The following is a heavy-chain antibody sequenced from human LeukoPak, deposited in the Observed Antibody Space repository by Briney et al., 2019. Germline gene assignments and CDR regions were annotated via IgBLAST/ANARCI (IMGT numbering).Heavy chain of an antibody. V-gene: IGHV3-43*02. D-gene: IGHD5-24*01. CDR2: ISANGRST. Sequence: GGSLRLSCAASGFTFDDFAMHWVRQAPGEGLEWVSLISANGRSTYYAVSMKGRFTISRDNAKNSLSLQMNSPRAEDTAVYFCARLLGMVTTFDIWGQGTVVTVSS. CDR1: GFTFDDFA. CDR3: ARLLGMVTTFDI. J-gene: IGHJ3*02.